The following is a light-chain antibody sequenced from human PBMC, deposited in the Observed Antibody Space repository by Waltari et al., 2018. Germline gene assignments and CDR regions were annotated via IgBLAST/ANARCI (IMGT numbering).Light chain of an antibody. CDR3: SSYTSTSTRVV. CDR1: TNDIGTYDY. Sequence: QSALTQPASVSGSPGQSITISCSGTTNDIGTYDYVSWYQHHPGKAPKLIIYDVSHRPSGVSPRFSGSKSCNTASLTVSGLQAEDEADYYCSSYTSTSTRVVFGGGTKLTVL. V-gene: IGLV2-14*03. J-gene: IGLJ2*01. CDR2: DVS.